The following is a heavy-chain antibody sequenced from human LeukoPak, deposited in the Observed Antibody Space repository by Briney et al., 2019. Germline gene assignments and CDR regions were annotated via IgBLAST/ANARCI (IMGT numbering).Heavy chain of an antibody. V-gene: IGHV3-53*01. J-gene: IGHJ4*02. D-gene: IGHD1-26*01. CDR1: GFSFSDYW. Sequence: GGSLRLSCAASGFSFSDYWMSWVRQAPGKGLEWVSVIYSGGSTSYADSVKGRFTISRDNSKNTLYLQMNSLRAEDTAVYYCGRDLGGRSGYWGQGTLVTVSS. CDR2: IYSGGST. CDR3: GRDLGGRSGY.